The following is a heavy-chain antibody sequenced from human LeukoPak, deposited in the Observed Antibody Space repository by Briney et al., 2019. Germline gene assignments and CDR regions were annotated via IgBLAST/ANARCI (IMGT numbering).Heavy chain of an antibody. J-gene: IGHJ4*02. Sequence: SETLSLTCSAYGGSFGGYFWSWIRQPPGEGLEWIGEVNHSGSTNYNPSLKSRVTISVDTSRTQFSLNLRSVTAADTAVYYCARGPPLAYYGTGGYYFFDYWARESWSPSPQ. CDR3: ARGPPLAYYGTGGYYFFDY. CDR2: VNHSGST. D-gene: IGHD3-22*01. V-gene: IGHV4-34*01. CDR1: GGSFGGYF.